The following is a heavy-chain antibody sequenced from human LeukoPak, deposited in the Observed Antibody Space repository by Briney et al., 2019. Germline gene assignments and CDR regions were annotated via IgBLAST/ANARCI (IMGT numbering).Heavy chain of an antibody. CDR2: IRGSGGDT. J-gene: IGHJ4*02. CDR3: AKTTAGYSSGRYPGWPIDY. V-gene: IGHV3-23*01. Sequence: PGGSLRLSCVASGFTFRSYAIYWVRQAPGKGLGWVSGIRGSGGDTYFADSVKGRITISRDNSKNTVFLQMDSLRAEDTAVYYCAKTTAGYSSGRYPGWPIDYWGQGTLVTVSS. CDR1: GFTFRSYA. D-gene: IGHD2-15*01.